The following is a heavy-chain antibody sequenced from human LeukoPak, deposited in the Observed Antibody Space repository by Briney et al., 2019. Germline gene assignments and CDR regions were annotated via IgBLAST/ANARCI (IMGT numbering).Heavy chain of an antibody. J-gene: IGHJ4*02. CDR1: GGPTRSYY. V-gene: IGHV4-59*08. D-gene: IGHD2-21*02. CDR3: ARVADDLLFSLDY. Sequence: SETLSLTCSVSGGPTRSYYWSWLRQPPGKGLEWLGHMYYSGSTNYNPSLKRRVTISVDTSKNQYSLKLTSVTAAVTAVYYCARVADDLLFSLDYWGQGTLVTVSS. CDR2: MYYSGST.